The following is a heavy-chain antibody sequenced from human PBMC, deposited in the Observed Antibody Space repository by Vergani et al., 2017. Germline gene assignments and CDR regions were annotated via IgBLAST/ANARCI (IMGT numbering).Heavy chain of an antibody. CDR1: GGTFSSYT. D-gene: IGHD4-17*01. J-gene: IGHJ2*01. Sequence: QVQLVQSGAEVKKPGSSVKVSCKASGGTFSSYTISWVRQAPGQGLEWMGRIIPILGIANYAQKFQGRVTITADKSTSTAYMELSSLRSEDTAVYYCAFVPVTTSHPSWSFDLWAVAPWSLSPQ. CDR2: IIPILGIA. V-gene: IGHV1-69*02. CDR3: AFVPVTTSHPSWSFDL.